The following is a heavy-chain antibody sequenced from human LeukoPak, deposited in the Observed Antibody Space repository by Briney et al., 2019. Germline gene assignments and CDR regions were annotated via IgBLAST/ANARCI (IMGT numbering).Heavy chain of an antibody. J-gene: IGHJ5*02. CDR1: GGSISSYY. D-gene: IGHD3-10*01. CDR3: ARDLTMVRGVIYHWFDP. CDR2: IYYRGST. Sequence: SETLSLTCTVSGGSISSYYWRWIRQPPGKGLEWIGYIYYRGSTNYNPSLKSRVTISVDTSKNQFSLKLSSVTAADTAVYYCARDLTMVRGVIYHWFDPWGQGTLVTVSS. V-gene: IGHV4-59*01.